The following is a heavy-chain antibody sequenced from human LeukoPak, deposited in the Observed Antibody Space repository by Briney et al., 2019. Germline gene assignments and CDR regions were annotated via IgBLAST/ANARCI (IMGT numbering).Heavy chain of an antibody. CDR2: INWNGGST. CDR3: ARGGPVRAQRRARGGYYFDY. CDR1: GFTFDDYG. Sequence: GGSLRLSCAASGFTFDDYGMSWVRQAPGKGLEWVSGINWNGGSTGYADSVKGRFTISRDNAKNSLYLQMNSLRAEDTALYYCARGGPVRAQRRARGGYYFDYWGQGTLVTVSS. D-gene: IGHD3-10*01. J-gene: IGHJ4*02. V-gene: IGHV3-20*04.